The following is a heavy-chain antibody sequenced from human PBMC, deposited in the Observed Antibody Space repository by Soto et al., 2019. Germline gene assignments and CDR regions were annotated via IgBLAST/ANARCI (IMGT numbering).Heavy chain of an antibody. J-gene: IGHJ4*02. CDR2: IKYDGSEN. V-gene: IGHV3-7*05. CDR3: ARGVSWGHFDY. D-gene: IGHD7-27*01. Sequence: EAQSVESGGGLVQPGGSLRLSCVMSGFTFSNYWVGWVRQAPGKGLEWVASIKYDGSENKYVDSVKGRFSISRDNAKNSLHLQMNSLRVEDTAVYYCARGVSWGHFDYWGQATLVTVSS. CDR1: GFTFSNYW.